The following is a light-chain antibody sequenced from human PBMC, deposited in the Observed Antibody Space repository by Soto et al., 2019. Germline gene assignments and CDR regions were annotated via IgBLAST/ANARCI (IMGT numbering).Light chain of an antibody. CDR1: QSIRYY. CDR3: QHHNSYSQA. CDR2: GAS. J-gene: IGKJ1*01. Sequence: IQLTQSPPTLSASVGDRVTITCRASQSIRYYLAWCQQMPGKAPKLLIYGASSLQSGVPSRFSGSGSGTEFTLTISSLQPDDFATYFCQHHNSYSQAFGQGTKVDIK. V-gene: IGKV1-5*01.